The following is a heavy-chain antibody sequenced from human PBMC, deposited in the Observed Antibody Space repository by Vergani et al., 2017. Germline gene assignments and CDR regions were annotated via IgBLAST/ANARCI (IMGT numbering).Heavy chain of an antibody. V-gene: IGHV3-33*06. CDR1: GFTFSSYG. CDR2: IWYDGSNK. CDR3: AKGTQYYYDSSGYYKH. J-gene: IGHJ1*01. Sequence: QVQLVESGGGVVQPGRSLRLSCAASGFTFSSYGMHWVRQAPGKGLEWVAVIWYDGSNKYYADSVKGRFTISRDNSKNTLYLQMNSLRAEDTAVYYCAKGTQYYYDSSGYYKHWGQGTLVTVSS. D-gene: IGHD3-22*01.